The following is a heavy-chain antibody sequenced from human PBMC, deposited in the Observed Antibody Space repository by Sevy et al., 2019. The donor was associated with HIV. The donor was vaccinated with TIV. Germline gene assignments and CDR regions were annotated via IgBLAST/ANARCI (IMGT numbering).Heavy chain of an antibody. CDR2: ISYDGSNK. CDR3: ASPPHVDTAKHDY. J-gene: IGHJ4*02. V-gene: IGHV3-30-3*01. CDR1: GFTFSSYA. Sequence: GGSLRLSYAASGFTFSSYAMHWVRQAPGKGLEWVAVISYDGSNKYYADSVKGRFTISRDNSKNTLYLQMNSLRAEDTAVYYCASPPHVDTAKHDYWGQGTLVTVSS. D-gene: IGHD5-18*01.